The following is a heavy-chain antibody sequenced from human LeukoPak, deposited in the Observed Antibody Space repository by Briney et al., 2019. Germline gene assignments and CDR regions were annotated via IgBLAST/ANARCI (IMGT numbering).Heavy chain of an antibody. CDR3: ARADSSSWLEYYFDY. J-gene: IGHJ4*02. Sequence: ASVKVSCKASGYTFTSYAMHWVRQAPGQRLEWMGWINAGNGNTKYSRKFQGRVTITRDTSASTAYMELSSLRSEDTAVYYCARADSSSWLEYYFDYWGQGTLVTVSS. CDR1: GYTFTSYA. D-gene: IGHD6-13*01. CDR2: INAGNGNT. V-gene: IGHV1-3*01.